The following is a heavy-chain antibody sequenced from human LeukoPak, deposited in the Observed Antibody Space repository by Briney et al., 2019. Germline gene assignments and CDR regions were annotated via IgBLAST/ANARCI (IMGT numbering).Heavy chain of an antibody. D-gene: IGHD1-26*01. CDR3: ARGASGSVDY. V-gene: IGHV3-21*01. Sequence: GGSLRLSCAASGFTFSSYGMTWVRQAPGKGLEWVSSISSSSSYIYYADSVKGRFTISRDNAKNSLYLQMNSLRAEDTAVYYCARGASGSVDYWGQGTLVTVSS. J-gene: IGHJ4*02. CDR2: ISSSSSYI. CDR1: GFTFSSYG.